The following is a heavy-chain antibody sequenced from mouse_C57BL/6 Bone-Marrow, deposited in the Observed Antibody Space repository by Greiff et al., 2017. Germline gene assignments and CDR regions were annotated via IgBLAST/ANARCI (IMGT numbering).Heavy chain of an antibody. D-gene: IGHD2-2*01. CDR3: ARDYGFYAMDY. Sequence: DVHLVESGGGLVKPGGSLKLSCAASGFTFSSYAMSWVRQTPEKRLEWVATISDGGSYTYYPDNVKGRFTISRDNAKNNLYLQMSHLTSEDTAMYYCARDYGFYAMDYWGQGTSVTVSS. J-gene: IGHJ4*01. V-gene: IGHV5-4*01. CDR2: ISDGGSYT. CDR1: GFTFSSYA.